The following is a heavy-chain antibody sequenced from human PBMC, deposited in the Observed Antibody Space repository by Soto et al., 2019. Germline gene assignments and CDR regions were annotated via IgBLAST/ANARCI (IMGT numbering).Heavy chain of an antibody. Sequence: SETLSLTCTVSGGSISSYYWSWIRQPPGKGLEWIGYIYYSGSTNYNPSLKNRVTISVDTSKNQFSLKLSSVTAADTAVYYCARHLGYYYGSGSYYNLDAFDIWGQGTMVTVSS. V-gene: IGHV4-59*08. D-gene: IGHD3-10*01. CDR2: IYYSGST. CDR1: GGSISSYY. CDR3: ARHLGYYYGSGSYYNLDAFDI. J-gene: IGHJ3*02.